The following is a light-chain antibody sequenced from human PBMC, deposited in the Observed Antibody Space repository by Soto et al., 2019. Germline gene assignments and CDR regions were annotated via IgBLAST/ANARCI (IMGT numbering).Light chain of an antibody. CDR2: DAS. J-gene: IGKJ1*01. Sequence: DIQMNQSPSTLSASVGDRLSITFRASQSISSWLAWYQQKPGKAPKLLIYDASSLESGVPSRFSGSGSGTEFTLTISSLQPDDFATYYCQQYNSYWTFGQGTKVDI. CDR1: QSISSW. CDR3: QQYNSYWT. V-gene: IGKV1-5*01.